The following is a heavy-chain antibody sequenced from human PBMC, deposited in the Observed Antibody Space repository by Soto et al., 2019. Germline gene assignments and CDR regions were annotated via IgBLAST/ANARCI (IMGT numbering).Heavy chain of an antibody. D-gene: IGHD3-16*01. J-gene: IGHJ4*02. CDR3: ARDPWAADY. CDR1: GFTVSTKY. Sequence: EVQLVESGGGLVQPGGSLRLSCAASGFTVSTKYMSWVRQAPGKGLEWVSVIYSGGSTFYADSVRGRFTISRDNSKNTVNLQLNSLRAEDTAVYYCARDPWAADYWGQGNLVTGSS. V-gene: IGHV3-66*01. CDR2: IYSGGST.